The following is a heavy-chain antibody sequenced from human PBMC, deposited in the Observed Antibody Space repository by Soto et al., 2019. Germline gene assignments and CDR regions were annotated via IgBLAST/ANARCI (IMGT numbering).Heavy chain of an antibody. CDR1: GFTFSSYW. CDR2: IDEYGSTI. D-gene: IGHD3-10*01. CDR3: TRDIGGKGGY. V-gene: IGHV3-74*01. Sequence: EVQLVESGGGLVQPGGSLRLSCAASGFTFSSYWMHWVRQVPGKGLLWVSRIDEYGSTINYADSVKGRFTISRDNARNTLYLKMNRLRAEDTALYFCTRDIGGKGGYWGPGTLGTVSS. J-gene: IGHJ4*02.